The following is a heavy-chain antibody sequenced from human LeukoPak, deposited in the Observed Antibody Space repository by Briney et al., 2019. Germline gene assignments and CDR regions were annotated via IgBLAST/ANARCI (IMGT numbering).Heavy chain of an antibody. V-gene: IGHV4-39*01. CDR2: INHSGST. D-gene: IGHD5-18*01. CDR1: GGSINSGDYY. Sequence: SETLSLTCTVSGGSINSGDYYWSWIRQPPGKGLEWIGEINHSGSTNYNPSLKSRVTISVDTSKNQFSLKLSSVTAADTAVYYCARHRYTFYYYMDVWGKGTTVTISS. CDR3: ARHRYTFYYYMDV. J-gene: IGHJ6*03.